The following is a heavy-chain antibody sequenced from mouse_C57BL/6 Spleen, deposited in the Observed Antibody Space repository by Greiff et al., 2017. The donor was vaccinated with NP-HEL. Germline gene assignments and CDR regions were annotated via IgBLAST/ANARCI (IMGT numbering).Heavy chain of an antibody. Sequence: VQLQQPGAELVMPGASVKLSCKASGYTFTSYWMHWVKQRPGQGLEWIGEIDPSDSYTNYNQKFKGKSTLTVDKSSSTAYMQLSSLTSEDSAVYYCARSDYGSFAYWGQGTLVTVSA. CDR2: IDPSDSYT. CDR3: ARSDYGSFAY. J-gene: IGHJ3*01. CDR1: GYTFTSYW. D-gene: IGHD1-1*02. V-gene: IGHV1-69*01.